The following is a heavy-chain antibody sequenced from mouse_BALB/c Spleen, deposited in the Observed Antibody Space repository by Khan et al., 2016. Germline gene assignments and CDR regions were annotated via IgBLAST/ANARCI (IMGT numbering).Heavy chain of an antibody. J-gene: IGHJ4*01. Sequence: EVQLQESGPGLVKPSQSLSLTCTVTGYSITSDYAWNWIRQFPGNKLEWMGYISYSGSTSYNPSLKSRISITRDTSKNQFFPQLNSVTTEDTATYYCARGVRPYAMDYWGQGTSVTVSS. CDR1: GYSITSDYA. D-gene: IGHD2-14*01. V-gene: IGHV3-2*02. CDR3: ARGVRPYAMDY. CDR2: ISYSGST.